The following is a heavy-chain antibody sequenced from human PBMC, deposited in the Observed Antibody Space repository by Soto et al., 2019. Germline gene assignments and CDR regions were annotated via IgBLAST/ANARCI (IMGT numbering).Heavy chain of an antibody. CDR2: ISSNGVKT. CDR1: GFAFSSFA. Sequence: GGSLRLSCAASGFAFSSFAMNWVRQAPGKGLEWVSCISSNGVKTYFADSVKGRFTISRDNSKNTLYLQMNSLRAEDTAVYYCAKSSSFYCGSTNCYIYWGQGTLVTVSS. V-gene: IGHV3-23*01. D-gene: IGHD2-2*02. CDR3: AKSSSFYCGSTNCYIY. J-gene: IGHJ4*02.